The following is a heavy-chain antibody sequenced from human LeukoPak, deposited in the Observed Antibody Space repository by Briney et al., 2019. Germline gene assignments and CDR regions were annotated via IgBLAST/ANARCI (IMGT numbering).Heavy chain of an antibody. J-gene: IGHJ4*02. Sequence: PSETLSLTCTVSGGSISSYYWSWIRQPPGKGLEWIGYIYYSGSTNYNPSLQSRVTISVDTSKNQFSLKLSSVTAADTAVYYCARWGLRYFEGPFDYWGQGTLVTVSS. CDR1: GGSISSYY. CDR3: ARWGLRYFEGPFDY. D-gene: IGHD3-9*01. CDR2: IYYSGST. V-gene: IGHV4-59*01.